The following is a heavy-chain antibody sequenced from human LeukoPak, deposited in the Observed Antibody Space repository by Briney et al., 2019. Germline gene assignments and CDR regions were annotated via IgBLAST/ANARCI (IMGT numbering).Heavy chain of an antibody. CDR3: TRVGSSGWYGGDYFDY. CDR2: IRSKAHGGTT. J-gene: IGHJ4*02. V-gene: IGHV3-49*04. CDR1: GFTFGDYA. Sequence: GGSLRLSCTASGFTFGDYAMSWVRQAPGKGLEWVGFIRSKAHGGTTEYAASVKGRFTISRDDSKSIAYLQMNSLKTEDTAVYYCTRVGSSGWYGGDYFDYWGQGTLVTVSS. D-gene: IGHD6-19*01.